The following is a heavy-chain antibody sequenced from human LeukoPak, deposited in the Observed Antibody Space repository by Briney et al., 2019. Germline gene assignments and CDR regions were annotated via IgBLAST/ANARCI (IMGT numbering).Heavy chain of an antibody. Sequence: PSETLSLTCTVSGGSISSYYWSWIRQPPGKGLEWIGYIYYSGSTNYNPSLKSRVTISVDTSKNQFSLKLSSVTAADTAVYYCASAGYSSSWTFPFDYWGQGTLVTVSS. CDR3: ASAGYSSSWTFPFDY. CDR2: IYYSGST. D-gene: IGHD6-13*01. V-gene: IGHV4-59*01. J-gene: IGHJ4*02. CDR1: GGSISSYY.